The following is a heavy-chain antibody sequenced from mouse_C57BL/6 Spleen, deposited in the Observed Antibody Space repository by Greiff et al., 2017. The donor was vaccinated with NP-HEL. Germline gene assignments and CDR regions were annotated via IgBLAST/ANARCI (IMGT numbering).Heavy chain of an antibody. J-gene: IGHJ3*01. CDR1: GYSFTGYY. D-gene: IGHD2-3*01. Sequence: VQLQQSGPELVKPGASVKISCKASGYSFTGYYMNWVKQSPEKSLEWIGEINPSTGGTTYNQKFKAKATLTVDKSSSTAYMQLKSLTSEDSAVYYCAKPIYDGYYGAWFAYWGQGTLVTVSA. CDR3: AKPIYDGYYGAWFAY. CDR2: INPSTGGT. V-gene: IGHV1-42*01.